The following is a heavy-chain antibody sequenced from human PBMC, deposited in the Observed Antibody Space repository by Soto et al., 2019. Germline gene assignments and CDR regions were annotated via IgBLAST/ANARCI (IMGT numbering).Heavy chain of an antibody. J-gene: IGHJ4*02. CDR2: ISSSSTI. CDR3: ARGGGCSGGSCNFDY. Sequence: GGSLRLSCAASGFTFSSYSMNWVRQAPGKGLEWVSYISSSSTIYYADSVKGRFTISRDNAKNSLYLQMNSLRAEDTAVYYCARGGGCSGGSCNFDYWGQGTLVTVSS. CDR1: GFTFSSYS. D-gene: IGHD2-15*01. V-gene: IGHV3-48*01.